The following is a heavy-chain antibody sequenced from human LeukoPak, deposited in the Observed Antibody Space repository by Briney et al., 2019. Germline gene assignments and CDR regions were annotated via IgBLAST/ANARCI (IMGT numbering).Heavy chain of an antibody. D-gene: IGHD3-10*01. J-gene: IGHJ3*02. CDR2: IYYSGST. CDR3: ARDYGSEENDAFDI. CDR1: GGTISSGGYY. V-gene: IGHV4-31*03. Sequence: RPSETLSLTCTVSGGTISSGGYYWSWIRQHPGKGLEWIGYIYYSGSTYYNPSLNSRVTISVDTSKNQFSLKLSSVTAADTAVYYCARDYGSEENDAFDIWGQGTMVTVSS.